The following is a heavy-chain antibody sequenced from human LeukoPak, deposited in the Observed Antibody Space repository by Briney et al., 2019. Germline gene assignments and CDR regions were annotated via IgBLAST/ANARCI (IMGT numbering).Heavy chain of an antibody. Sequence: GGSLRLSCAASGYTFSRYGIHWVRQAPGKGLESVAGIWYEGNNRYYTESVKGRFTISRQNSKNTLYLHMKTLRSEYTAMYSFSRGGSASSSSGYYFEYWGQGPLATASS. V-gene: IGHV3-33*01. D-gene: IGHD6-6*01. CDR2: IWYEGNNR. CDR1: GYTFSRYG. CDR3: SRGGSASSSSGYYFEY. J-gene: IGHJ4*02.